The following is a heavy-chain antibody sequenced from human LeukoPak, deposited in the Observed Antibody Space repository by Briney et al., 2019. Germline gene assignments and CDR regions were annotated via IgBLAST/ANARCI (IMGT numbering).Heavy chain of an antibody. CDR1: GFTFSGYE. Sequence: GGSLRLSCAASGFTFSGYEMIWVRQAPGQGLEWLSYISSSGDRTLYYAGSVKGRFTVSRDNARNSLFLQMNALTTEDTAIYYCARESDGGGYRFDYWGQGAQVTVSS. J-gene: IGHJ4*02. V-gene: IGHV3-48*03. CDR2: ISSSGDRTL. D-gene: IGHD3-22*01. CDR3: ARESDGGGYRFDY.